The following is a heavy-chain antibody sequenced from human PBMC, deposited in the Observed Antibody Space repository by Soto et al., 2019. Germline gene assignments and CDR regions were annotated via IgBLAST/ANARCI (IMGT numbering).Heavy chain of an antibody. CDR2: ISGSGGST. D-gene: IGHD4-17*01. CDR3: AKLTTVGGPETYYYGMDV. Sequence: SLRLSCAASGFTFSSYAMSWVRQAPGKGLEWVSAISGSGGSTYYADSVKGRFTISRDNSKNTLYLQMNSLRAEDTAVYYCAKLTTVGGPETYYYGMDVWGQGTTVTVSS. V-gene: IGHV3-23*01. CDR1: GFTFSSYA. J-gene: IGHJ6*02.